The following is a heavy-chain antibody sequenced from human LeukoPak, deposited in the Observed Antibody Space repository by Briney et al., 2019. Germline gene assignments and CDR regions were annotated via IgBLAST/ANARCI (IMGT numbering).Heavy chain of an antibody. V-gene: IGHV3-23*01. CDR1: GLTFSSYA. J-gene: IGHJ4*02. Sequence: GGSLRLSCVVSGLTFSSYAMSWVRQAPGKGLDWVSAISASGGSTYYADSVKGRFTISRDNTKNTVYLQLNSLRGEDTAIYYCAPNWNLDYWGQGSLVTVSS. CDR3: APNWNLDY. CDR2: ISASGGST. D-gene: IGHD1-1*01.